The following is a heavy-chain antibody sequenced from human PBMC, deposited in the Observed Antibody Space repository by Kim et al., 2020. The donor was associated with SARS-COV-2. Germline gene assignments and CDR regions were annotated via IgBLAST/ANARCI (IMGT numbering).Heavy chain of an antibody. V-gene: IGHV3-9*01. Sequence: GGSLRLSCAASGFTFDDYAMHWVRQAPGKGLEWVSGISWNSGSIGYADSVKGRFTISRDNAKNSLYLQMNSLRAEDTALYYCAKDEGCSSTSCYANDYYYYGMDVWGQGTTVTVSS. J-gene: IGHJ6*02. CDR2: ISWNSGSI. CDR3: AKDEGCSSTSCYANDYYYYGMDV. CDR1: GFTFDDYA. D-gene: IGHD2-2*01.